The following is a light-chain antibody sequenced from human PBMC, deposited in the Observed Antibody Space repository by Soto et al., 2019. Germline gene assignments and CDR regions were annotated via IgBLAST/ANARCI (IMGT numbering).Light chain of an antibody. CDR3: QQSFATPWT. CDR2: GTF. CDR1: RSISSF. V-gene: IGKV1-39*01. J-gene: IGKJ1*01. Sequence: QLTQSPSSLSASGGDRVTITCRTSRSISSFLNWYQQKPGKAPELLIYGTFNLQSGAPSRFSGSGHRTDLTLTISGLQPEDFATYYRQQSFATPWTFGQGTRAEIK.